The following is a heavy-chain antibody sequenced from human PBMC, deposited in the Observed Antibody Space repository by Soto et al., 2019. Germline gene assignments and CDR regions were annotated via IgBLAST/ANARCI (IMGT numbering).Heavy chain of an antibody. CDR2: IWYDGSNK. CDR1: GFTFSSYG. J-gene: IGHJ4*02. CDR3: ARAEYYGDYANDY. Sequence: GGSLRLSCAASGFTFSSYGMHWVRQAPGKGLEWVAVIWYDGSNKYYADSVKGRFTISRDNSKITLYLQMNSLRAEDTAVYYCARAEYYGDYANDYWGQGTLVTVSS. V-gene: IGHV3-33*01. D-gene: IGHD4-17*01.